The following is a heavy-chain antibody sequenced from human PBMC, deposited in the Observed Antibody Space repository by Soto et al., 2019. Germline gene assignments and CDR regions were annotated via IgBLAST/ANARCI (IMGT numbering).Heavy chain of an antibody. CDR2: IFHSGNT. V-gene: IGHV4-4*02. J-gene: IGHJ6*02. CDR3: ARRTWGMDV. D-gene: IGHD2-8*01. CDR1: SGYIGTTNW. Sequence: QVQLQESRPGLVKPSGTLSLTCAVSSGYIGTTNWWRWVRQTPGKGLEWIGEIFHSGNTYDIPSRASRVTISVDTSKNQFSLNLRSVTAADTAVYYTARRTWGMDVWGQGTTVTVSS.